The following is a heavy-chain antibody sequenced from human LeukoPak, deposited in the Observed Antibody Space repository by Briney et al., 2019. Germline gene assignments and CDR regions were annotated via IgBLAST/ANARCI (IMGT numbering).Heavy chain of an antibody. CDR3: AKDRGTSGYYPDAFDI. J-gene: IGHJ3*02. CDR2: IWYGGSNK. D-gene: IGHD3-22*01. CDR1: GFTFSSYA. Sequence: GRSLRLSCAASGFTFSSYAMHWVRQAPGRGLEWVAVIWYGGSNKYYADSVKGRFTISRDNSKNTLYLQMNSLRAEDTAVYYCAKDRGTSGYYPDAFDIWGQGTMVTVSS. V-gene: IGHV3-30*04.